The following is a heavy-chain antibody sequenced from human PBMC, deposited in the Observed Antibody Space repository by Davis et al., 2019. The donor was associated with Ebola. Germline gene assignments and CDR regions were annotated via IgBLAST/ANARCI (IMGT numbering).Heavy chain of an antibody. V-gene: IGHV3-7*03. CDR2: INQDGSEK. CDR1: GFTFSSYW. Sequence: GESLKISCAASGFTFSSYWMSWVRQAPGKGLEWVANINQDGSEKFYVDSVKGRFTISRDDPKKSLYLQMNSLRAEDTALYYCARKGSYWYFDLWGRGTLVTVSS. CDR3: ARKGSYWYFDL. J-gene: IGHJ2*01.